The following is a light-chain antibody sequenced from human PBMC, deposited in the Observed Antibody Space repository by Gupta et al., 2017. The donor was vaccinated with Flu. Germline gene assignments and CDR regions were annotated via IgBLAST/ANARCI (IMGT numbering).Light chain of an antibody. CDR1: TRAVSSGYY. CDR3: LLYYGGHSV. Sequence: TVTLTCASSTRAVSSGYYPNWIQQKPVLVPRALIYGTPTEHSGTPAGFSGSLLGDKAALRLSGVHHEDEAEYYCLLYYGGHSVFGGGTKLTVL. V-gene: IGLV7-43*01. J-gene: IGLJ3*02. CDR2: GTP.